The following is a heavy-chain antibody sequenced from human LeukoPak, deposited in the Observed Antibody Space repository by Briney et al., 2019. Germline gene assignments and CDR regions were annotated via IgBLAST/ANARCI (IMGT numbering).Heavy chain of an antibody. CDR2: ISYDGSNK. J-gene: IGHJ4*02. D-gene: IGHD5-18*01. Sequence: GGSLRLSCAASGFTFSNYAMHWVRQAPGKGLEWVAVISYDGSNKYYADSVKGRFTISRDNSKNTLYLQMNSLRAEDTAVYYCARSYSYVDYWGQGTLVTVSS. CDR3: ARSYSYVDY. V-gene: IGHV3-30*04. CDR1: GFTFSNYA.